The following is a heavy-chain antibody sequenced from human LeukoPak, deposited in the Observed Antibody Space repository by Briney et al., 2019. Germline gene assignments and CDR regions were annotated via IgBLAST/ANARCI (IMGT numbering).Heavy chain of an antibody. Sequence: GRSLRLSCAASGFTFSSYAMHWVRQAPGKGLEWVAVISYDGSNKYYADSVKGRFTISRDNSKNTLYPQMNSLRAEGTAVYYCARDLGTHCSSTSCPRGAFDYWGQGTLVTVSS. CDR1: GFTFSSYA. J-gene: IGHJ4*02. CDR3: ARDLGTHCSSTSCPRGAFDY. D-gene: IGHD2-2*01. V-gene: IGHV3-30*04. CDR2: ISYDGSNK.